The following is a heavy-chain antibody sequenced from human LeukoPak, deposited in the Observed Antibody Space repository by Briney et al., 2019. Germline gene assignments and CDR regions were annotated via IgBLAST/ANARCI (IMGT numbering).Heavy chain of an antibody. Sequence: GGSLRLSCAASGFTFSTYSMNWVRQAPGKGLEWVSSISSTSKYIYYADSVKGRFTISRDNAKNSLYLQMNSLRAEDTAVYYCAKDLLGQWPTVFDYWGQGTLVTVSS. V-gene: IGHV3-21*01. CDR2: ISSTSKYI. J-gene: IGHJ4*02. CDR3: AKDLLGQWPTVFDY. D-gene: IGHD6-19*01. CDR1: GFTFSTYS.